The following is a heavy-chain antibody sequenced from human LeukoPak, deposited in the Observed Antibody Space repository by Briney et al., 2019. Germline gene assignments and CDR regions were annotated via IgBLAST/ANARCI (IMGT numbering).Heavy chain of an antibody. CDR3: ATDLTTVTTVDY. D-gene: IGHD4-17*01. V-gene: IGHV1-24*01. Sequence: GASVKVSCKVSGYTLTELSMHWVRQAPGKGLEWMGGFDPEDGETIYAQKFQGRVTMTEDTSTDTAYMELSSLRSEGTAVYYCATDLTTVTTVDYWDQGTLVTVSS. J-gene: IGHJ4*02. CDR1: GYTLTELS. CDR2: FDPEDGET.